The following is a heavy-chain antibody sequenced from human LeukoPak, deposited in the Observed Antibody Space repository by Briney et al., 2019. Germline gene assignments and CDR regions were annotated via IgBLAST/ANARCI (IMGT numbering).Heavy chain of an antibody. D-gene: IGHD6-19*01. V-gene: IGHV4-59*01. CDR3: ARSSSGWYAVFDY. CDR1: GGSISSYY. CDR2: IYYSGST. J-gene: IGHJ4*02. Sequence: TWETLSLTCTVSGGSISSYYWSWIRQPPGKGLECLGYIYYSGSTNYNPSLKSRVTISVDTSKNQFSLKLSSVTAADTAVYYCARSSSGWYAVFDYWGQGTLVTVSS.